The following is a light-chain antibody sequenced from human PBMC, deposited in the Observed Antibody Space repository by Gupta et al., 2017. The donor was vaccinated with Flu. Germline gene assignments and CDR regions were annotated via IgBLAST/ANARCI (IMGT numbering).Light chain of an antibody. Sequence: VTISCSGGSSNIGSNTVSWYQHVPGTAPRLLIYGTNQRPSGVPDRFSGSKSGTSASLAISGLHSEDEADYYCAAWDDSMGGDSVNGPKVFG. J-gene: IGLJ3*02. CDR3: AAWDDSMGGDSVNGPKV. CDR1: SSNIGSNT. V-gene: IGLV1-44*01. CDR2: GTN.